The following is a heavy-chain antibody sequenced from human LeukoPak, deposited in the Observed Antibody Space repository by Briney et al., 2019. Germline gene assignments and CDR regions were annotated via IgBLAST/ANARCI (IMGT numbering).Heavy chain of an antibody. V-gene: IGHV4-61*02. Sequence: SETLSLICTLSGPSISSGSSDWSWIRQPAGKGLEWIGRIYTSGSTNYNPSLKSRVTISVDTSKNQSSLKLSSVTAADTAVYYCARRNWGMVSAFDIWGQGTMVTVPS. D-gene: IGHD7-27*01. CDR1: GPSISSGSSD. J-gene: IGHJ3*02. CDR2: IYTSGST. CDR3: ARRNWGMVSAFDI.